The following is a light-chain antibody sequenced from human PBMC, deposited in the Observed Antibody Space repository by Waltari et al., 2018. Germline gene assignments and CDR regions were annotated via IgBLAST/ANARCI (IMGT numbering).Light chain of an antibody. CDR2: STN. CDR1: SGSVSTKFY. V-gene: IGLV8-61*01. Sequence: QTVVTQEPSFSVSPGGTVTLTCGLISGSVSTKFYTTWYQQTPGQAPRTLMDSTNTRSSGVPDPFSGSILGNKAALTITGAQADDESDYYCVLYMGSGISVFGGGTKLTVL. CDR3: VLYMGSGISV. J-gene: IGLJ3*02.